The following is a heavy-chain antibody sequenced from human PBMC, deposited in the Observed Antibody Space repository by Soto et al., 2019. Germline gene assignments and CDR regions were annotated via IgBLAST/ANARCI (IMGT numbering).Heavy chain of an antibody. CDR3: ARGYDVPYGFAS. CDR1: GFSFSDYE. V-gene: IGHV3-48*03. Sequence: GGSLRLSCAASGFSFSDYEMNWVRQAPGKGLEWVSFISTTSTTYYADSVRGRFTFSRDNTKNSLSLQMNSLRAEDTAVYYCARGYDVPYGFASWARGTLVLVSS. D-gene: IGHD1-1*01. CDR2: ISTTSTT. J-gene: IGHJ5*02.